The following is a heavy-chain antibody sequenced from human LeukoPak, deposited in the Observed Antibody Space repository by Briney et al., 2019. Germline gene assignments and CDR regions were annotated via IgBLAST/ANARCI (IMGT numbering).Heavy chain of an antibody. CDR1: GFTFSSYS. Sequence: GGSLRLSCAASGFTFSSYSMNWVRQAPGKGLEWVSYISSSSSTIYYADSVKGRFTISRDNAKNSLYLQMNSLRAEDTAVYYCPREMGDKYSGSWALDLWGRGTLVTVSS. D-gene: IGHD1-26*01. J-gene: IGHJ2*01. V-gene: IGHV3-48*04. CDR2: ISSSSSTI. CDR3: PREMGDKYSGSWALDL.